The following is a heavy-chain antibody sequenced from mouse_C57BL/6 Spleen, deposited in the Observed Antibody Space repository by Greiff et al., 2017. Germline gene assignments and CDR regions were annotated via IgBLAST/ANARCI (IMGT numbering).Heavy chain of an antibody. V-gene: IGHV5-9*01. CDR3: ARQAYYSNDY. D-gene: IGHD2-5*01. Sequence: EVMLVESGGGLVKPGGSLKLSCAASGFTFSSYTMSWVRQTPEKRLEWVATISGGGGNTYYPDSVKGRFTISRDNAKNTLYLQMSSLRSEDTALYYGARQAYYSNDYWGQGTTLTVSS. CDR2: ISGGGGNT. J-gene: IGHJ2*01. CDR1: GFTFSSYT.